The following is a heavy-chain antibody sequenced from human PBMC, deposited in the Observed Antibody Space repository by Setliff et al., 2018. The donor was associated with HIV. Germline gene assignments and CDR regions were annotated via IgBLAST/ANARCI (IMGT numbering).Heavy chain of an antibody. V-gene: IGHV1-69*05. J-gene: IGHJ5*02. CDR1: GGTFGRFG. CDR2: IIPTSTRA. CDR3: ARSVHSLYGDYATYFDP. D-gene: IGHD4-17*01. Sequence: SVKVSCKASGGTFGRFGISWVRQAPGQGLEWMGGIIPTSTRANYAQKFQARVIITTDRSTSTAFMELTSLTSEDTAVYYCARSVHSLYGDYATYFDPWGQGTQVTVSS.